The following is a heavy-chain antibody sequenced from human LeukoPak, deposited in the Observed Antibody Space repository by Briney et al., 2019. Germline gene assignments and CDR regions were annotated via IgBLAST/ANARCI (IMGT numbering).Heavy chain of an antibody. D-gene: IGHD3-10*01. CDR3: ARVITMVRGVITGYYYYYMDV. CDR2: INPSGGST. V-gene: IGHV1-46*01. J-gene: IGHJ6*03. CDR1: GYTFTSYY. Sequence: ASVKVSCKASGYTFTSYYMHWVRQAPGQGLEWMGIINPSGGSTSYAQKLQGRVTMTTDTSTSTAYMELRSLRSDDTAVYYCARVITMVRGVITGYYYYYMDVWGKGTTVTISS.